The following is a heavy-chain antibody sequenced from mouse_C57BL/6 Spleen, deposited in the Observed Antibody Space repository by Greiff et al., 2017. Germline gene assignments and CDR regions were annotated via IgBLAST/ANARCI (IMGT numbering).Heavy chain of an antibody. Sequence: VQLQQPGAELVMPGASVKLSCQASGYTVTSYWMHWVKQRPGQGLEWIGEIDPSDSYTNYNQKFKGKSTLTVDKSSSTAYMQLSSLTSEDSAVYYCAREVGSALLWYFDVWRTATTVTASS. J-gene: IGHJ1*03. CDR2: IDPSDSYT. CDR1: GYTVTSYW. V-gene: IGHV1-69*01. CDR3: AREVGSALLWYFDV. D-gene: IGHD1-1*01.